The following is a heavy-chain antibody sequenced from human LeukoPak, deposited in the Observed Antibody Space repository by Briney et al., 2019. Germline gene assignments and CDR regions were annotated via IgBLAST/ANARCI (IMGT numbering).Heavy chain of an antibody. V-gene: IGHV1-2*02. Sequence: ASVKVSCKASGYTFTGYYMHWVRQAPGQGLEWMGWINPNSGGTNYAQKFQGRVTMTRDTSISTAYLQWSSLKASDTAMYYCATATSGYYYGSGSDPFDYWGQGTLVTVSS. CDR2: INPNSGGT. D-gene: IGHD3-10*01. CDR1: GYTFTGYY. J-gene: IGHJ4*02. CDR3: ATATSGYYYGSGSDPFDY.